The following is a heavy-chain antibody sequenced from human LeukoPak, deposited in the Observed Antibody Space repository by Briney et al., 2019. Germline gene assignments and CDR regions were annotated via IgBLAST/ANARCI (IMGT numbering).Heavy chain of an antibody. D-gene: IGHD1-26*01. CDR2: ISTGDGRTI. V-gene: IGHV3-48*01. J-gene: IGHJ4*02. CDR1: GFTFSSFS. Sequence: PGGSLRLSCEASGFTFSSFSMNWVRQAPGKGLEWLSYISTGDGRTIYFADSVKGRFTTSRDNAKNSLYLQMNSLRAEDTAVYYCAKVHLEGASSLDQWGQGTLVTVSS. CDR3: AKVHLEGASSLDQ.